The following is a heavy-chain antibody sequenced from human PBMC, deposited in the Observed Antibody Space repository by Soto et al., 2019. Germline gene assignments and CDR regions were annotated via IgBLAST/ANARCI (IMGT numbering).Heavy chain of an antibody. Sequence: SETLSLTCSVSGGSVSSESHYWSWIRQTPGKGLEWIGYIYYTGSTNYNPSLKGRVTMSVDTSRDQVSLRLRSVTRADTAVYYCAXDQYDFRSGSYYYAMEVWGQGTKVTVSS. CDR3: AXDQYDFRSGSYYYAMEV. D-gene: IGHD3-3*01. CDR2: IYYTGST. V-gene: IGHV4-61*01. J-gene: IGHJ6*02. CDR1: GGSVSSESHY.